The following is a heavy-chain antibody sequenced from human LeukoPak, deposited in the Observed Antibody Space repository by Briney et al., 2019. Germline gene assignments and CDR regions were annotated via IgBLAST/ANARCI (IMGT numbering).Heavy chain of an antibody. V-gene: IGHV1-2*02. Sequence: ASVKVSCKASGYTFTDYYIHWVRQAPGQGLEWMGWINPDSGGTKYAQKFQGRVTMTRDTSISTAYMVLSTLRSDDTAVYYCARDRLAAAGTGGWGQRTLVIVSS. CDR2: INPDSGGT. CDR3: ARDRLAAAGTGG. CDR1: GYTFTDYY. J-gene: IGHJ4*02. D-gene: IGHD6-13*01.